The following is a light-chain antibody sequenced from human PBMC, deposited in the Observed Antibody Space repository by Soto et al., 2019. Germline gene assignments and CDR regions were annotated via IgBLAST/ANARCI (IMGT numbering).Light chain of an antibody. Sequence: AIRLTQSPSSLSASVGDSVAITCRASQGISNDLAWYQQRPGRPPKLLIYDASTLERGVPSRFSGSGSGTDFTLTIRSLQPEDFATYYCQQCSDHYPLTFGGGTRVEI. V-gene: IGKV1D-13*01. J-gene: IGKJ4*01. CDR1: QGISND. CDR3: QQCSDHYPLT. CDR2: DAS.